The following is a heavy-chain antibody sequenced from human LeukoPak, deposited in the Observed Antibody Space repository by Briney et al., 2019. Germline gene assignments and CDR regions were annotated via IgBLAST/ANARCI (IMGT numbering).Heavy chain of an antibody. V-gene: IGHV1-24*01. D-gene: IGHD2-15*01. CDR3: AREHCSGGSCYSIYYYYYMDV. CDR2: FDPEDGET. Sequence: ASVKVSCKVSGYTLTELSMHWVRQAPGKGLEWMGGFDPEDGETIYAQKFQGRVTMTEDTSTDTAYMELSSVTAADTAVYYCAREHCSGGSCYSIYYYYYMDVWGKGTTVTVSS. CDR1: GYTLTELS. J-gene: IGHJ6*03.